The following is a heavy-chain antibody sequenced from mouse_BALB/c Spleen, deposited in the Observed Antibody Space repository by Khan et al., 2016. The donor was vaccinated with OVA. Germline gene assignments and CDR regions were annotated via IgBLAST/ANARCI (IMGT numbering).Heavy chain of an antibody. Sequence: QVQLQQSRAELVRPGASVKLSCKTSGYIFTSYWIHWVKQRSGQGLEWIARIYPGTDNSYYNEKFKDKATLTADKSSSTAYMQLSSLKSEDSDVYFCAREEALVHFDHWGQGTTLTVSS. CDR1: GYIFTSYW. D-gene: IGHD3-2*02. J-gene: IGHJ2*01. V-gene: IGHV1S132*01. CDR2: IYPGTDNS. CDR3: AREEALVHFDH.